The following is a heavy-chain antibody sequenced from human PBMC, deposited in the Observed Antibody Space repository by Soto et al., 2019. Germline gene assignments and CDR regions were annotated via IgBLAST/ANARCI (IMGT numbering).Heavy chain of an antibody. CDR2: IGGGNDDT. CDR3: VKDISGRGSYYYYYGMDV. D-gene: IGHD3-16*01. V-gene: IGHV3-23*01. CDR1: GFTFSIYA. Sequence: VQLLESGGGLVQPGGSLRLSCAASGFTFSIYAMSWVRQAPGKGLEWVSGIGGGNDDTYYADSVKGRFTISRDNAKNSLSLQMNSLREEDTALYYCVKDISGRGSYYYYYGMDVWGQGTTVTVSS. J-gene: IGHJ6*02.